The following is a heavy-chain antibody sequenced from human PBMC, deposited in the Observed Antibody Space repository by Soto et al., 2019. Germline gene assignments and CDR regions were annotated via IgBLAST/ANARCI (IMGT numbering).Heavy chain of an antibody. D-gene: IGHD6-6*01. Sequence: QVQLVQPGAEVKKAGSSVKVSCKASGVTFSSYPISWVRQAPGQGLEWMGGIIPITGTIQYAQKFQGRLTVTADESTTTAYMELVSLESADTAVYYCARLWDSSHGFNFDYWGQGTLVTVSS. J-gene: IGHJ4*02. CDR2: IIPITGTI. V-gene: IGHV1-69*01. CDR3: ARLWDSSHGFNFDY. CDR1: GVTFSSYP.